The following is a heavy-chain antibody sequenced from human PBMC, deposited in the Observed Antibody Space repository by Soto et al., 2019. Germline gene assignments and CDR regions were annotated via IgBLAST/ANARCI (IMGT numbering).Heavy chain of an antibody. CDR1: GYTFTGYY. J-gene: IGHJ6*02. CDR3: ARGRQWLVSYGMDV. CDR2: INPNSGGT. D-gene: IGHD6-19*01. Sequence: QVQLVQSGAEVKKPGASVKVSCKASGYTFTGYYMHWVRQAPGQGLEWMGWINPNSGGTNYAQKFQGWVTMTRDTAVRTAYMERSRLRSDGTAVYYCARGRQWLVSYGMDVWGQGTTVTVSS. V-gene: IGHV1-2*04.